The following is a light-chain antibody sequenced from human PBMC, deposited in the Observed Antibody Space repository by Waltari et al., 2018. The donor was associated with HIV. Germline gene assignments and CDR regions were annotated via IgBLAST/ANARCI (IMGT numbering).Light chain of an antibody. CDR2: DTS. Sequence: QAVVTQEPSLTVSPGGTVTLTCSSSSGPVTSGHYPYWLQQKPGQAPMALIYDTSSGQSWTPTRFSGSLLGGKAALTLSGAQPEDEAEYYCLLSYSGARPVVFGGGTKLTVL. CDR1: SGPVTSGHY. J-gene: IGLJ2*01. V-gene: IGLV7-46*01. CDR3: LLSYSGARPVV.